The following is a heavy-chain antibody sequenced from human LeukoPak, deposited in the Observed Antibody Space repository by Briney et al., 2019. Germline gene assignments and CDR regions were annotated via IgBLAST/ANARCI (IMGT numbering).Heavy chain of an antibody. CDR3: ATAPEYSSSWFFDY. V-gene: IGHV3-30-3*01. CDR2: ISYDGSNK. Sequence: GGSLRLSCAASGFTFSSYAMHWVRQAPGKGLEWVAVISYDGSNKYYADSVKGRFTISRDNSKNTLYLQMNSLRAEDTAVYYCATAPEYSSSWFFDYWGQGTLVTVSS. D-gene: IGHD6-13*01. CDR1: GFTFSSYA. J-gene: IGHJ4*02.